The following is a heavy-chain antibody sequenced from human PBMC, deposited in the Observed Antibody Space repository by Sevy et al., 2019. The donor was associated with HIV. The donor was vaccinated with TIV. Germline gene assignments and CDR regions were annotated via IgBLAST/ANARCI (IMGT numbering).Heavy chain of an antibody. J-gene: IGHJ3*02. D-gene: IGHD6-25*01. CDR1: GFTFSSYD. CDR3: AKSMGGFDAFDI. V-gene: IGHV3-23*01. Sequence: GGSLRLSCAASGFTFSSYDMSWVRQAPGKGLEWVSVISGSGVSTYYADSVKGRFTISRDNSKNTLYLQLNSLRAEDTDVYYCAKSMGGFDAFDIWGQGTMVTVSS. CDR2: ISGSGVST.